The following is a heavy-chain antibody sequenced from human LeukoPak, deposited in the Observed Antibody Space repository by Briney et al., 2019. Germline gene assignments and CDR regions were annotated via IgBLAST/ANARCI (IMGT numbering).Heavy chain of an antibody. CDR3: AKDPNPFYDFWSGYK. V-gene: IGHV3-23*01. J-gene: IGHJ4*02. D-gene: IGHD3-3*01. CDR1: GFAFTGHT. Sequence: GGSLRLSCAASGFAFTGHTMTWLRQAPGKGREWVSIIGGRDDRTYYADSPKGRFSLSRDNSKNTLYLQMKIPRTDDTAVYFCAKDPNPFYDFWSGYKWGQGTLVTVSS. CDR2: IGGRDDRT.